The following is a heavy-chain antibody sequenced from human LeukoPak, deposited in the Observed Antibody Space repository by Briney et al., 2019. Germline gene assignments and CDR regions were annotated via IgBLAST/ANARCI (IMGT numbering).Heavy chain of an antibody. D-gene: IGHD3-16*01. CDR1: GGSVSHEGHY. CDR3: ARDGLEDTSAYDY. J-gene: IGHJ4*02. Sequence: PSETLSLTRTVSGGSVSHEGHYWNWIRQHPERGLEWIGYIYHSGSPSYNPSLQSRLTISLDTSKNQFSLKLRSVTAADTAVYYCARDGLEDTSAYDYWGQGMLVTVSS. V-gene: IGHV4-31*02. CDR2: IYHSGSP.